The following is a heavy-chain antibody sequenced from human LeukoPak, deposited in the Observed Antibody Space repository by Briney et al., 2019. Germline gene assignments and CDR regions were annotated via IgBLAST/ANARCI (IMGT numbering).Heavy chain of an antibody. CDR2: IYYSGST. Sequence: SETLSLTCTVSGGSISGYYWSWIRQPPGKGLEWIGYIYYSGSTNYNPSLKSRVIISVDTSKNQFSLKLSSVTAADTAVYYCARETSQKGAHYMDVWGKGTTVTVSS. D-gene: IGHD3-16*01. CDR3: ARETSQKGAHYMDV. J-gene: IGHJ6*03. CDR1: GGSISGYY. V-gene: IGHV4-59*01.